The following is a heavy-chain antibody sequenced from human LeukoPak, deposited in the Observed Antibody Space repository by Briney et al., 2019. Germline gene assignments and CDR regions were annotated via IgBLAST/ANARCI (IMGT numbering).Heavy chain of an antibody. CDR3: ASLSRVRGVISPTRTDY. CDR2: INHSGSA. D-gene: IGHD3-10*01. Sequence: SETLSLTCAVYGGSFSGYYWSWIRQPPGKGLEWIGEINHSGSANYNPSLKSRVTISVDTSKNQFSLKLSSVTAADTAVYYCASLSRVRGVISPTRTDYWGQGTLVTVSS. J-gene: IGHJ4*02. CDR1: GGSFSGYY. V-gene: IGHV4-34*01.